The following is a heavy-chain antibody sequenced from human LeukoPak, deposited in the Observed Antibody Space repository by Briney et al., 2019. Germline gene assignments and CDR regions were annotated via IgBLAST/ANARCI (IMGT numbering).Heavy chain of an antibody. CDR1: GYTFTYRY. J-gene: IGHJ4*02. D-gene: IGHD4-23*01. CDR2: LTPFNGNT. V-gene: IGHV1-45*02. CDR3: AIDYGGSQSFDY. Sequence: SVKVSCKASGYTFTYRYLHWVRQAPGQALEWMGWLTPFNGNTNYAQKFQDRATITRDKSMNTAYMELSSLISEDTAMYYCAIDYGGSQSFDYWGQGTLVTVSS.